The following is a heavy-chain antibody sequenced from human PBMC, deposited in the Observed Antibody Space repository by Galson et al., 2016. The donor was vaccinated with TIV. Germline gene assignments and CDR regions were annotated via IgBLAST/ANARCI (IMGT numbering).Heavy chain of an antibody. V-gene: IGHV5-51*01. CDR3: ARQSENAYDV. Sequence: QSGAEVKKPGESLKISCQSSGYKFNSYWIGWVRQMPGKGPEWMGIIYPGDSDSRESPSFQGQVTMSVDKSINTAYLQLSSLKASDTAMYYCARQSENAYDVWGQGTLVTVSS. J-gene: IGHJ3*01. CDR2: IYPGDSDS. CDR1: GYKFNSYW.